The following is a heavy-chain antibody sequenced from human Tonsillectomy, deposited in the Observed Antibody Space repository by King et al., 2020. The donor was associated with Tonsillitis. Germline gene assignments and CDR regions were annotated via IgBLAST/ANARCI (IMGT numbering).Heavy chain of an antibody. CDR1: GGTFSSHA. CDR2: IIPVRGIG. V-gene: IGHV1-69*04. D-gene: IGHD3-22*01. J-gene: IGHJ4*02. Sequence: VQLVQSGAEVRKPGSSVKVSCEASGGTFSSHAITWVRQAPGQGLGWMGGIIPVRGIGNYSQRFEGRVTITADKSTRTAYMELSSLGSEDTAVYYCARGLYDSSGFTLGYWGQGTLVTVSS. CDR3: ARGLYDSSGFTLGY.